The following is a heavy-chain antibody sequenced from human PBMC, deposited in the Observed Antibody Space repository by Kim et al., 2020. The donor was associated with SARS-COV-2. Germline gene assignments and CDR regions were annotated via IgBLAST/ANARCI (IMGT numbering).Heavy chain of an antibody. V-gene: IGHV4-59*09. D-gene: IGHD4-4*01. J-gene: IGHJ6*03. Sequence: NPSLKRRVTISVDTSKNQFSLQLSSVTAADTAVDYRARGGLQTYYYYMDVWGKGTTVTVSS. CDR3: ARGGLQTYYYYMDV.